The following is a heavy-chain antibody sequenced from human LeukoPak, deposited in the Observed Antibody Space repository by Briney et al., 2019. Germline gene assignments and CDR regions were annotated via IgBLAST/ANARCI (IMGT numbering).Heavy chain of an antibody. D-gene: IGHD1-26*01. CDR1: GFTFSSYS. V-gene: IGHV3-21*01. CDR3: AKAPRRATDY. CDR2: ISSSSSYI. Sequence: PGGSLRLSCAASGFTFSSYSMNWVRQAPGKGLEWVSSISSSSSYIYYADSVKGRFTISRDNSKNTLYLQMNSLRAEDTAVYYCAKAPRRATDYWGQGTLVTVSS. J-gene: IGHJ4*02.